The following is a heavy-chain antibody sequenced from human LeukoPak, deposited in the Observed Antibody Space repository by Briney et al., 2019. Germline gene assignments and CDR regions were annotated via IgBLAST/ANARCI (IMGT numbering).Heavy chain of an antibody. CDR3: ARDAFDP. CDR2: ISSSSGYI. J-gene: IGHJ5*02. CDR1: GFTFSSYS. Sequence: RPGGSLRLSCAASGFTFSSYSMNWVRPAPGKGLEWVSSISSSSGYIYYADSVKGRFTISRDNAKNSLYLQMNSLRAEDTAVYYCARDAFDPWGQGTLVTVSS. V-gene: IGHV3-21*01.